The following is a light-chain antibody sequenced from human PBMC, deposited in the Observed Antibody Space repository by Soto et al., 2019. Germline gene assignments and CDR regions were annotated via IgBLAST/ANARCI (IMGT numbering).Light chain of an antibody. J-gene: IGLJ2*01. CDR3: CSYAGSV. CDR1: SSDVGGYNY. CDR2: DVS. V-gene: IGLV2-11*01. Sequence: QSAPTQPRSVSGSPGQSVTISCTGTSSDVGGYNYVSWYQQHPGKAPKLMIYDVSKRPSGVPDRFSGSKSGNTASLTISGLQAEDEADYYCCSYAGSVFGGGTKLTVL.